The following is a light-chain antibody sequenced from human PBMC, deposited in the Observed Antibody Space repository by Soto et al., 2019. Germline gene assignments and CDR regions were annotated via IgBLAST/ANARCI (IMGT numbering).Light chain of an antibody. V-gene: IGKV3-20*01. J-gene: IGKJ4*01. CDR3: QQYAYSPLN. CDR2: DAS. CDR1: RSVGNNY. Sequence: ELVLTQSPGTLSLSPGERATLSCRASRSVGNNYLAWYQQRPGQAPNLLIYDASSRATGIPDRISGSGSGTDFTLTITRLEPEDSAMYYCQQYAYSPLNFGGGTKVDIK.